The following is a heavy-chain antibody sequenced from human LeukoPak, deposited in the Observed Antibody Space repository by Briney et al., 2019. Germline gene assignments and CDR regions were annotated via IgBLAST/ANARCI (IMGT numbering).Heavy chain of an antibody. J-gene: IGHJ5*02. CDR2: IIPIFGTA. CDR1: GGTFSSYA. V-gene: IGHV1-69*13. CDR3: ARDLSDYYDSSGYPPRWFDP. Sequence: ASVKVSCTASGGTFSSYAISWVRQAPGQGLEWMGGIIPIFGTANYAQKFQGRVTITADESTSTAYMELSSLRSEDTAVYYCARDLSDYYDSSGYPPRWFDPWGQGTLVTVSS. D-gene: IGHD3-22*01.